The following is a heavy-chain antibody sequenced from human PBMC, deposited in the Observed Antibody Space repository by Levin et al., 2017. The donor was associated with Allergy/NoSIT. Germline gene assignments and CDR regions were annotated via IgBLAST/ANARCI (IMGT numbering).Heavy chain of an antibody. V-gene: IGHV2-70*11. J-gene: IGHJ4*02. D-gene: IGHD5-18*01. CDR1: GFSLRTSGMC. CDR3: ARFPPPMVTGVDY. CDR2: IDWDDEK. Sequence: QTLSLPCTFSGFSLRTSGMCVSWIRQPPGKALEWLARIDWDDEKYYSTSLKTRLTISKDTSKNQVVLTMTNMDPVDTATYYCARFPPPMVTGVDYWGQGTLVTVSS.